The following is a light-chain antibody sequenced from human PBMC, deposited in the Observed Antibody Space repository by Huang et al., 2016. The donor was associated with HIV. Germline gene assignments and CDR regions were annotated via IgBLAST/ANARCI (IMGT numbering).Light chain of an antibody. Sequence: DIQMTQSPSSLSASVGDRVTITCRESKSISSYLNWYQQKPGKAPKLLIYAASSLQSGVPSRFSGSGSGTDFTLTISSLQPEDFATYYCQQSYSTPWTFDQGTKVEIK. CDR3: QQSYSTPWT. CDR1: KSISSY. CDR2: AAS. J-gene: IGKJ1*01. V-gene: IGKV1-39*01.